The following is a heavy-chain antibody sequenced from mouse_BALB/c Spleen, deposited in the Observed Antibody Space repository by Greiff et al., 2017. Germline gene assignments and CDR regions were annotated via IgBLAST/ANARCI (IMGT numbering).Heavy chain of an antibody. J-gene: IGHJ4*01. D-gene: IGHD1-1*01. CDR3: ARSGLLYAMDY. CDR1: GFTFSSFG. V-gene: IGHV5-17*02. CDR2: ISSGSSTI. Sequence: EVQLQQSGGGLVQPGGSRTLSCAASGFTFSSFGMHWVRQAPEKGLEWVAYISSGSSTIYYADTVKGRFTISRDNPKNTLFLQMTSLRSEDTAMYYCARSGLLYAMDYWGQGTTVTVSS.